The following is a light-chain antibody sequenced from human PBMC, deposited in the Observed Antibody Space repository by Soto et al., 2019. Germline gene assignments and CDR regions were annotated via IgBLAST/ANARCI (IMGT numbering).Light chain of an antibody. V-gene: IGKV3-20*01. CDR2: GGS. J-gene: IGKJ3*01. CDR3: HQYDNAPFT. CDR1: QSVSGSK. Sequence: EIVLTQSPGPLSLSPGSRATLSCRASQSVSGSKLAWYQQRPGQAPRLLIYGGSSRATDIPARFSGSGSGTEYNLTISRLEPEDFALYYCHQYDNAPFTFGPGTRVGIK.